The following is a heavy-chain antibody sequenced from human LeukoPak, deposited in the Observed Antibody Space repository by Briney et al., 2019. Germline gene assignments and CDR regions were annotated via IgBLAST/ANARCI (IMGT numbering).Heavy chain of an antibody. CDR1: GYTFTTYT. V-gene: IGHV1-3*01. CDR2: INAGNGNT. CDR3: ARQAVAGPTFDF. Sequence: ASVKVSCKATGYTFTTYTMHWVRQAPGQRLEWMGWINAGNGNTKYSQKFQGRVTITWDTSASTAYMEVSSLRSEDTAVYYCARQAVAGPTFDFWGQGTLVTVSS. D-gene: IGHD6-19*01. J-gene: IGHJ4*02.